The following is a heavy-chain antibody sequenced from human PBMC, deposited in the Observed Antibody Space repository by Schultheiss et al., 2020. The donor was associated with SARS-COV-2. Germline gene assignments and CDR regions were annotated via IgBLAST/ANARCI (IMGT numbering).Heavy chain of an antibody. J-gene: IGHJ2*01. CDR1: GYSFTSYW. CDR3: ARRCYYDSSGYDRWYFDL. D-gene: IGHD3-22*01. V-gene: IGHV5-51*01. Sequence: GGSLRLSCKGSGYSFTSYWISWVRQMPGKGLEWMGIIYPGDSDTRYSPSFQGQVTISADKSISTAYLQWSSLKASDTAMYYCARRCYYDSSGYDRWYFDLWGRGTLVTVSS. CDR2: IYPGDSDT.